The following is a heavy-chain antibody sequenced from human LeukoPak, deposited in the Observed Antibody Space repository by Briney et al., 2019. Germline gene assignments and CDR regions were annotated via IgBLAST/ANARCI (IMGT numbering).Heavy chain of an antibody. CDR2: IYYTGRT. Sequence: KPSETLSLTCAVYGGSFSGYYWSWIRQAPGKGLEWIGYIYYTGRTKYNPSLKSRVTISVDTSKNQVSLKLSSVTAADTALYYCARSCSSTNCSPYYYYGVDLWGQGTTVTVSS. CDR1: GGSFSGYY. V-gene: IGHV4-59*01. D-gene: IGHD2-2*01. J-gene: IGHJ6*02. CDR3: ARSCSSTNCSPYYYYGVDL.